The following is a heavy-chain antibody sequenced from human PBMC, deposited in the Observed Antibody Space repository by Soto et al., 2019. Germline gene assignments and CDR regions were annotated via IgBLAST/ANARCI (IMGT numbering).Heavy chain of an antibody. CDR2: IYGDGSKQ. V-gene: IGHV3-33*01. J-gene: IGHJ3*01. CDR1: GFTFSRYG. D-gene: IGHD3-10*01. Sequence: GGSLRLSCEASGFTFSRYGMHWVRQAPGRGLEWVALIYGDGSKQYYTDSVKGRFTISRDNDKNQMFLEMSVLRAEETAVYYCARDDDGEPNAFDVWGQGTIVTVS. CDR3: ARDDDGEPNAFDV.